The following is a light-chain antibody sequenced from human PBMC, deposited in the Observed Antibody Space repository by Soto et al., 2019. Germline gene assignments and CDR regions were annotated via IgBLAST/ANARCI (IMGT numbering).Light chain of an antibody. CDR2: EDS. CDR3: CSYSGSSLL. CDR1: SSDVGSYKL. V-gene: IGLV2-23*01. Sequence: QSALTQPASVSGSPGQSITISCTGTSSDVGSYKLVSWYQQHPGTAPKLIIYEDSERPSGVSNRFSGSKSGNTASLTISGLQAEDEADYYSCSYSGSSLLFGGGTQLTVL. J-gene: IGLJ2*01.